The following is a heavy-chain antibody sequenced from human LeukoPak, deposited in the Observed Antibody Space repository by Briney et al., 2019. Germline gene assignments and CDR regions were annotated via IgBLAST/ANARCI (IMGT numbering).Heavy chain of an antibody. CDR3: AKATGTLGN. CDR1: GFTFSSYA. D-gene: IGHD1-1*01. J-gene: IGHJ4*02. CDR2: ISNSDGNT. V-gene: IGHV3-23*01. Sequence: GGSLRVSCIASGFTFSSYAMSWVRQAPGKGLEWASTISNSDGNTYYADSVKRRSTISRDNSKNSLYLQMTSLTAEDTAIYYCAKATGTLGNWGQGTLVTVSS.